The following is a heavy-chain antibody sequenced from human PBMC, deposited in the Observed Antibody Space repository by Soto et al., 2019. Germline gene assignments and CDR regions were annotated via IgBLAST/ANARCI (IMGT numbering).Heavy chain of an antibody. CDR2: SNSGSGTI. CDR3: ARDSGYAFDY. V-gene: IGHV3-48*02. CDR1: GFTFSSYS. J-gene: IGHJ4*02. D-gene: IGHD3-16*01. Sequence: GGSLRLSCAASGFTFSSYSMNWVRQAPGKGLEWLSYSNSGSGTISYADSVRGRFTISRDNAKTSLYLQMNSLRDEDTAVYYCARDSGYAFDYWGQGALVTVSS.